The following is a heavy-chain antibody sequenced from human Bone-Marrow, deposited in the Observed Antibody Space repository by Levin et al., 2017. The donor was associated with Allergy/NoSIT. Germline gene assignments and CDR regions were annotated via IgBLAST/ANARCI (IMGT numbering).Heavy chain of an antibody. CDR1: GFSFSDHY. J-gene: IGHJ4*02. Sequence: GESLKISCAASGFSFSDHYMDWVRQAPGKGLEWVGRSRNKANSYTTEYAASVKGRFTISRDDSKISLYLQMSSLRTEDTAVYFCARNYYDTATYYQDYWGQGTLVTVSS. D-gene: IGHD3-22*01. V-gene: IGHV3-72*01. CDR3: ARNYYDTATYYQDY. CDR2: SRNKANSYTT.